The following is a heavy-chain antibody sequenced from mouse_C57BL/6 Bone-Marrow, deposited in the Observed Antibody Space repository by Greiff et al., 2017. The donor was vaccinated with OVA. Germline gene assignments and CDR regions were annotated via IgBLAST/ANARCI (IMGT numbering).Heavy chain of an antibody. J-gene: IGHJ4*01. CDR1: GFSLTSYG. V-gene: IGHV2-2*01. CDR2: IWSGGST. D-gene: IGHD1-1*01. Sequence: QVTLKESGPGLVQPSQSLSITCTVSGFSLTSYGVHWVRQSPGKGLEWLGVIWSGGSTDYNAAFISRLSISKDNSKSQVFFKMNSLQADDTAIYYCARAVVRTYYAMDYWGQGTSVTVSS. CDR3: ARAVVRTYYAMDY.